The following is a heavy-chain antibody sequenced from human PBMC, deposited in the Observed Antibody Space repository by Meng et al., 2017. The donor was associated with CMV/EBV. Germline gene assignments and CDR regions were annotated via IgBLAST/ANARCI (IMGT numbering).Heavy chain of an antibody. V-gene: IGHV1-46*01. D-gene: IGHD2-2*01. CDR2: INPSGGST. CDR1: GYTFTSYY. J-gene: IGHJ6*02. CDR3: ARGIVVPGRYYYYGMDV. Sequence: ASVKVSCKASGYTFTSYYMHWVRQAPGQGLEWMGIINPSGGSTSYAQKFQGRVTITADKSTSTAYMELSSLRSEDTAVYYCARGIVVPGRYYYYGMDVWGQGTTVTVSS.